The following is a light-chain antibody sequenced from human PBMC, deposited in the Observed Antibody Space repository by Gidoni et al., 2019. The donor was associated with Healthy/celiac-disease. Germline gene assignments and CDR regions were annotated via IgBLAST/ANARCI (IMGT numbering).Light chain of an antibody. CDR2: LGS. V-gene: IGKV2-28*01. Sequence: TPGEPASIACRSSQSLLHSNGYNDLDWYLQKPGQSPQLLVYLGSNRASGVPDRFSGSGSGTDFTLKISRVEAEDVGVYYCMQALQTPWTFGQGTKVEIK. CDR3: MQALQTPWT. CDR1: QSLLHSNGYND. J-gene: IGKJ1*01.